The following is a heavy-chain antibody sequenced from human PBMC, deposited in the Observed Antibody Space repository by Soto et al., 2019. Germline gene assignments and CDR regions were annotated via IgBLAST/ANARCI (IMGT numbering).Heavy chain of an antibody. CDR1: GFTFSSYW. CDR2: IKQDGSEK. J-gene: IGHJ3*02. Sequence: GGSLRLSCAASGFTFSSYWMSWVRQSPGKGLEWVANIKQDGSEKDYVGSVKGRFTISRDNAKNSLYLQRNSLRPECTAVYYCARHAGELSDVFAIWGQGTMVPVSS. V-gene: IGHV3-7*01. CDR3: ARHAGELSDVFAI. D-gene: IGHD3-16*02.